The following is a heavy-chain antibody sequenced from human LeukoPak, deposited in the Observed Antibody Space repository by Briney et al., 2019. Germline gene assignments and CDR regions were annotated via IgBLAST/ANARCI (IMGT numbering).Heavy chain of an antibody. Sequence: SETLSLTCTVSGGSISSGSYYWNWIRQPAGKGLEWIGRIYTSGSTNSNPSFQSRVAISVDTSKNQFSLDLRSVTAAATAVYYCARGSTAGAMGHYWGQGTLVSVSS. D-gene: IGHD1-26*01. CDR2: IYTSGST. CDR1: GGSISSGSYY. J-gene: IGHJ4*02. V-gene: IGHV4-61*02. CDR3: ARGSTAGAMGHY.